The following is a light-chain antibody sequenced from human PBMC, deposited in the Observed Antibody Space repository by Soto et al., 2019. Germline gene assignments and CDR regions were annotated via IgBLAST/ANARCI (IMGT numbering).Light chain of an antibody. Sequence: EIVMTQSPATLSVSPGERATLSCRASQSVYTTLAWYQQKPGQAPRLLIYGASTRATGIPARFSGTGSATEFTLTISSLQSEDSAVYYCQQYSKWPHTFGGGTKVEI. V-gene: IGKV3-15*01. CDR2: GAS. CDR3: QQYSKWPHT. J-gene: IGKJ4*01. CDR1: QSVYTT.